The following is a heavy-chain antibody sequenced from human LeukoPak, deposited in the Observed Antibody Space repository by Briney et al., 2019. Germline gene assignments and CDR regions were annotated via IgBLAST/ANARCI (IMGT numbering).Heavy chain of an antibody. CDR3: ARDSNGSTSCYTN. Sequence: ASVKVSCKASGYTFTGYYMHWVRQAPGQGLEWMGWINPKTGGTKYAQKFQGRVTMTRDTSISTAYMELTRLRSDDTAVYYCARDSNGSTSCYTNWGQGTLVTVSP. D-gene: IGHD2-2*02. V-gene: IGHV1-2*02. CDR2: INPKTGGT. CDR1: GYTFTGYY. J-gene: IGHJ4*02.